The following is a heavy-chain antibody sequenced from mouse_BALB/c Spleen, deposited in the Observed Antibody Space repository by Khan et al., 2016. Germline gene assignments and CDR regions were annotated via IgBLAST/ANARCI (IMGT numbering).Heavy chain of an antibody. CDR1: GYTFSNYW. CDR3: ARAWYSIDY. Sequence: QVQLKESGAELMKPGASVKISCKATGYTFSNYWIEWVKQRPGHGLEWIGDILPGNANSNYNENLKGKATLTADTSSNTAYMQLSSLTSEDSAVYYCARAWYSIDYWGQGTSVTVSS. V-gene: IGHV1-9*01. J-gene: IGHJ4*01. CDR2: ILPGNANS.